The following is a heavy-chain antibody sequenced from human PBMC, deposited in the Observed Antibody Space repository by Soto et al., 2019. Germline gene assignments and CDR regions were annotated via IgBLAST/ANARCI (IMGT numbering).Heavy chain of an antibody. J-gene: IGHJ5*02. V-gene: IGHV3-23*01. Sequence: PGGSLRLSCAASGFTFSSSAMSWVRQAPGKGLEWVSAISGSGGGTYYADSVKGRFTISRDNSKNTLYLQMNSLRAEDTAVYYCAKEEQQLPRGWFDPWGQGTLVTVSS. D-gene: IGHD6-13*01. CDR3: AKEEQQLPRGWFDP. CDR1: GFTFSSSA. CDR2: ISGSGGGT.